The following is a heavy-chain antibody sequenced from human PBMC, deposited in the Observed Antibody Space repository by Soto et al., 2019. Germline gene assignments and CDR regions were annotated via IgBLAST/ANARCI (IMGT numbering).Heavy chain of an antibody. CDR1: GGAFSDYA. D-gene: IGHD3-10*01. V-gene: IGHV1-69*12. CDR2: IMPIFRAP. Sequence: QVQLVQSGAEVKKPGSSVKVSCKASGGAFSDYAFSWVRQAPGQGLEWLGGIMPIFRAPDYAQKFQGRVTITADETTRTAYMEMRSLTSEDTATYYCASWFKEANSGNYYYGMDVWGKRTTVTVPP. CDR3: ASWFKEANSGNYYYGMDV. J-gene: IGHJ6*04.